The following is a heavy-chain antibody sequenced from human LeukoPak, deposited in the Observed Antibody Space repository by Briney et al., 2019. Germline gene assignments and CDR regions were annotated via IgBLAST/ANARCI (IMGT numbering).Heavy chain of an antibody. Sequence: GGSLRLSCAASGFTFSSYGMHWVRQAPGKGLEWVAFIRYDGSNKYYADSVKGRFTISRDNSKNTLYLQMNSLRAEDTAVYYCATLTIAKGGSSIYGGVDYWGQGTLVTVSS. CDR1: GFTFSSYG. CDR3: ATLTIAKGGSSIYGGVDY. D-gene: IGHD6-6*01. J-gene: IGHJ4*02. CDR2: IRYDGSNK. V-gene: IGHV3-30*02.